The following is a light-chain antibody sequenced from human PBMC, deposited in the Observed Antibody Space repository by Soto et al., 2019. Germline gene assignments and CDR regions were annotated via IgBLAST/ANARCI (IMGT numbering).Light chain of an antibody. V-gene: IGKV1-5*03. J-gene: IGKJ4*01. Sequence: DIQMTQSPSTLSASVGDRVTITCRASQSISNWLAWYQQKPGKAPKLLIYKTSNLDSGVPSRLSGSGSGTEFSLTISSLQPDDFATYYCQQYKSFSLTFGGGTRVEVK. CDR1: QSISNW. CDR3: QQYKSFSLT. CDR2: KTS.